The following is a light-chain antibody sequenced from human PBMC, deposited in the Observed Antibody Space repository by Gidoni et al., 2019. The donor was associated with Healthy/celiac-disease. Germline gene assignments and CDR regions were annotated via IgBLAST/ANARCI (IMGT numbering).Light chain of an antibody. CDR2: QDS. J-gene: IGLJ2*01. V-gene: IGLV3-1*01. CDR3: QAWDSNVV. Sequence: SYELTQPPSVSVSPGQTASITCSGDKLGDKYACWYQQKPGQSPVLVIYQDSKRPSGIPERFPGSNSGNTATLTIGGTQAMDEADYYCQAWDSNVVFGGGTKLTVL. CDR1: KLGDKY.